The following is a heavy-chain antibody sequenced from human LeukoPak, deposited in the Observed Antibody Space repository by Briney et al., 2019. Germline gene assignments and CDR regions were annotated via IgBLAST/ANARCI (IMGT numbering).Heavy chain of an antibody. V-gene: IGHV3-13*01. CDR3: ARDGRFRGRGQLGAFDV. D-gene: IGHD2-2*01. CDR1: GFAFSTYE. CDR2: IGNTGKT. J-gene: IGHJ3*01. Sequence: GGSLRLSCTASGFAFSTYEMHWVCQATGKGLEWVSAIGNTGKTYYLDSVKGRFTISRDNSKNTLYLQMNSLRAEDTAVYYCARDGRFRGRGQLGAFDVWGQGTMVSVSS.